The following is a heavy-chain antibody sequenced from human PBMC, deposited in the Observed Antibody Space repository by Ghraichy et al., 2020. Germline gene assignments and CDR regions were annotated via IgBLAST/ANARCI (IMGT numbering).Heavy chain of an antibody. CDR3: AKAGPNYFDS. J-gene: IGHJ4*02. CDR1: GFTFSSYG. V-gene: IGHV3-23*01. Sequence: SLNISCAASGFTFSSYGVSWVRQAPGKGLEWVSAIGGRGATIYYADSVKGRFTISRDNSKNTLYLQINSLRAEDTAVYFCAKAGPNYFDSWGQGTLVTVSS. CDR2: IGGRGATI.